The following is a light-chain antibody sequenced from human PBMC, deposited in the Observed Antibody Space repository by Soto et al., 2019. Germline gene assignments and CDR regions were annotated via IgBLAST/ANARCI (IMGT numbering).Light chain of an antibody. CDR3: QHRANWPLT. J-gene: IGKJ4*01. Sequence: EIVLTQSPATLSLSPGERATLSCRASQSVSRPLAWYQQKPGQAPRLLIYDASNRATGIPARFSGSGSGTDFTLTISSLEPEDFAVYYCQHRANWPLTFGGGTKVDIK. CDR1: QSVSRP. CDR2: DAS. V-gene: IGKV3-11*01.